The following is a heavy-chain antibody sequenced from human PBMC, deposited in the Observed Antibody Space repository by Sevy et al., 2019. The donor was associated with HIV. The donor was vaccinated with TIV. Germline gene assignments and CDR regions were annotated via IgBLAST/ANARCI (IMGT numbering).Heavy chain of an antibody. CDR2: ITISGGNT. CDR1: GFTFSLYA. D-gene: IGHD3-22*01. Sequence: GGSLRLSCAASGFTFSLYAMTWVRQAPGKGLEWVSTITISGGNTYYADSVKGRFTISRDNSKNTLYRQMNSLRAEDTAIYFCAKDHDNNWFDPWGQGTLVTVSS. J-gene: IGHJ5*02. V-gene: IGHV3-23*01. CDR3: AKDHDNNWFDP.